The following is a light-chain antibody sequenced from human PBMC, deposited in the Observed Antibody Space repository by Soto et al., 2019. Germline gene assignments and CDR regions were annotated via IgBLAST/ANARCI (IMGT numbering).Light chain of an antibody. Sequence: DIQMNQSPSTLSASVGDRVTITCRASQSISSWLAWYQQTPGKAPKLLIYDASSLESGVPSRFSGSGSGTEFTLTISSLQPDDFATYYCQQYNSYWTFGQGTKVDIK. CDR1: QSISSW. V-gene: IGKV1-5*01. CDR2: DAS. J-gene: IGKJ1*01. CDR3: QQYNSYWT.